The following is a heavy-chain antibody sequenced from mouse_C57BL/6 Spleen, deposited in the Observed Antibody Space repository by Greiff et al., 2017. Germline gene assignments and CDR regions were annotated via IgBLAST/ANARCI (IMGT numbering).Heavy chain of an antibody. D-gene: IGHD2-3*01. Sequence: VMLVESGPGLVAPSQSLSITCTVSGFSLTSYGVHWVRQPPGKGLEWLVVIWSDGSTTYNSALNSRLSISKDNSKSKVFLKMNSLQADDAAMYCCARQDGPYAMDYWGQGTSVTVSS. J-gene: IGHJ4*01. CDR1: GFSLTSYG. CDR3: ARQDGPYAMDY. CDR2: IWSDGST. V-gene: IGHV2-6-1*01.